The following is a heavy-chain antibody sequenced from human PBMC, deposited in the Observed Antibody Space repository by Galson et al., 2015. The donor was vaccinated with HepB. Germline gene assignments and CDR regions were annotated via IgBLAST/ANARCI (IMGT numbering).Heavy chain of an antibody. CDR2: TSDDGSNK. CDR1: GFTFRRHT. CDR3: ARALGMIQDFWGTSYPGDGMDV. J-gene: IGHJ6*02. Sequence: ALRLSCAASGFTFRRHTMHWVRQAPGKGLEWVAVTSDDGSNKWYADSVKGRFTISRDNSKNTLYLQMNSLRAEDTAVYYCARALGMIQDFWGTSYPGDGMDVWGQGTTVTGTS. V-gene: IGHV3-30*04. D-gene: IGHD3-3*01.